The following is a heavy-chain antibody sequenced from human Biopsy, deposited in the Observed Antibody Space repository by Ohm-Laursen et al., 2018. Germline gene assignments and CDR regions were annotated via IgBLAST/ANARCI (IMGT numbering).Heavy chain of an antibody. CDR2: IYYSGST. CDR3: ARVGAGAPSIDYFDY. D-gene: IGHD1-26*01. Sequence: SDTLSLTCIVSGGSIGSFFWSWIRQPPGKGLEWIGYIYYSGSTNYNPSLRSRVTISVDRSKNQFSLELSSVTAADTAVYYCARVGAGAPSIDYFDYWGQGALVTVSS. V-gene: IGHV4-59*07. CDR1: GGSIGSFF. J-gene: IGHJ4*02.